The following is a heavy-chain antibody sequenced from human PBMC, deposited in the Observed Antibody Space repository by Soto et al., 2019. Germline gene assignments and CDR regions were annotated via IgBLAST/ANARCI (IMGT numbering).Heavy chain of an antibody. Sequence: ASVTVSCKASGYTFVNSGISWVRQAPGQGLEYMGWISAYHGNTHSEQKFPGRVTLTRDTSISPAYMELSSRRDDDTDVYYCARGRGGHCAGGKCNRWLDPWGQGTRVTVSA. D-gene: IGHD2-21*01. CDR2: ISAYHGNT. V-gene: IGHV1-18*01. J-gene: IGHJ5*02. CDR1: GYTFVNSG. CDR3: ARGRGGHCAGGKCNRWLDP.